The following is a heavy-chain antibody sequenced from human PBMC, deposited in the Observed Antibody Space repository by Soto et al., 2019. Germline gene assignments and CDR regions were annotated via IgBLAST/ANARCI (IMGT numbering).Heavy chain of an antibody. D-gene: IGHD4-17*01. CDR2: ISYDGSNK. J-gene: IGHJ4*02. CDR1: GFTFSSYG. CDR3: AKSSQRMTVTTRLGY. Sequence: QVQLVESGGGVVQPGRSLRLSCAASGFTFSSYGMHWVRQAPGKGLEWVAVISYDGSNKYYADSVKGRFTISRDNSKNTLYLQMNSLRAEDTAVYYCAKSSQRMTVTTRLGYWGQGTLVTVSS. V-gene: IGHV3-30*18.